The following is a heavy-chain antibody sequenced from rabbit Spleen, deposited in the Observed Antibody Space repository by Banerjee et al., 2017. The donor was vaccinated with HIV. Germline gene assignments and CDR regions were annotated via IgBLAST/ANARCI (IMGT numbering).Heavy chain of an antibody. Sequence: QSLEESGGGLVQPEGSLTLTCTASGFTISSSYYMCWVRQAPGKGLEWIGCIYPGSGSTWYASWVKGRFTISKSSSTTVTLQMTSLTAADTATYFCARDVGSYDYIDVYFNLWGPGTLVTVS. J-gene: IGHJ4*01. CDR3: ARDVGSYDYIDVYFNL. V-gene: IGHV1S40*01. CDR2: IYPGSGST. D-gene: IGHD6-1*01. CDR1: GFTISSSYY.